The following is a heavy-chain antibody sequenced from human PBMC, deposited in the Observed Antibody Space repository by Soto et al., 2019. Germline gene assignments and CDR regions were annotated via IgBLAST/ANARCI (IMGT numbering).Heavy chain of an antibody. V-gene: IGHV1-46*01. CDR3: AGAGGLLAASWHYDF. Sequence: QVQLVQSGADVKKPGTSVKGSCKAAGYSFTNYCMYLVRQAPGQGLEWMGMIKPRTGSTRYAQKFQDRVNLTRDTSTTTVYVALSTLISDDTAFYYCAGAGGLLAASWHYDFSGPGTLVTVSS. D-gene: IGHD2-15*01. CDR2: IKPRTGST. J-gene: IGHJ2*01. CDR1: GYSFTNYC.